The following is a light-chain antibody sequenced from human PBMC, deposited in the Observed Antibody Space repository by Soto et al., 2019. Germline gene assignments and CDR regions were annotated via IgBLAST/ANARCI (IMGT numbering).Light chain of an antibody. J-gene: IGLJ3*02. V-gene: IGLV2-23*01. CDR1: SSDIGSYNL. Sequence: QSALTQPDSVSGSPEQSITISCPGTSSDIGSYNLVSWYQQHPGKAPKVMIYEATKRTSGVSNRFSGSKSGNTASLTISGLQAEDEADYYCFAYAGSGTVVFGVGTKLTV. CDR3: FAYAGSGTVV. CDR2: EAT.